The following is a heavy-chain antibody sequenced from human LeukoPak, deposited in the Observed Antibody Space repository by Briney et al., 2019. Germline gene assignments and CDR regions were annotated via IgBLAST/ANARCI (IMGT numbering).Heavy chain of an antibody. CDR1: GFTFSSYA. CDR3: AKDTRDREAAASRGYYFDC. Sequence: PGGSLRLPCAASGFTFSSYAMNWVRQAPGKGLEWVSGINDNGGRTYYADSVKGRFTISRDNSKNTLYLQMNSLRAEDTALYYCAKDTRDREAAASRGYYFDCWGQGTLVSVSS. CDR2: INDNGGRT. J-gene: IGHJ4*02. V-gene: IGHV3-23*01. D-gene: IGHD6-13*01.